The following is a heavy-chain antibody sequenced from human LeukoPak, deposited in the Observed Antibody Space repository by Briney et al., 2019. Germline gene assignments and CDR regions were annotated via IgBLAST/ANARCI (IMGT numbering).Heavy chain of an antibody. CDR1: GGSISSSSYY. D-gene: IGHD6-13*01. V-gene: IGHV4-39*07. CDR2: IYYSGST. Sequence: SETLSLTCTVSGGSISSSSYYWGWIRQPPGKGLEWIGSIYYSGSTNYNPSLKSRVTISVDASKNQFSLKLSSVTAADTAVYYCARSLRGIAAAGFDYWGQGTLVTVSS. CDR3: ARSLRGIAAAGFDY. J-gene: IGHJ4*02.